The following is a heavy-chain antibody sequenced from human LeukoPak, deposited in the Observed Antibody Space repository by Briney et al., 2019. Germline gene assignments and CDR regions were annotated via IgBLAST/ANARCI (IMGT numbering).Heavy chain of an antibody. Sequence: SQTLSLTCAISGDSVSSNSAAWNWIRQSPSRGLEWLGRTYYRSKWYTDYAVSVKSRITINPDTSKNQFSLQLNFVTPEDTVVYYCARGERGSYLDPFDYWGQGTLVTVSS. CDR1: GDSVSSNSAA. D-gene: IGHD1-26*01. CDR3: ARGERGSYLDPFDY. V-gene: IGHV6-1*01. CDR2: TYYRSKWYT. J-gene: IGHJ4*02.